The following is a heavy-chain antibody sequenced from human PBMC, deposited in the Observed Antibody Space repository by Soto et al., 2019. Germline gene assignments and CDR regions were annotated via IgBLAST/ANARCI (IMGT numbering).Heavy chain of an antibody. J-gene: IGHJ6*02. V-gene: IGHV4-59*01. CDR3: ARDGRFGDQLRWYYGMDV. D-gene: IGHD3-10*01. CDR2: IYYSGST. CDR1: GGSISSYY. Sequence: PSETLSLTCTVAGGSISSYYWSWIRQPPGKGLEWIGYIYYSGSTNYNPSLKSRVTISVDTSKNQFSLKLSSVTAADTAVYYCARDGRFGDQLRWYYGMDVWGQGTTVTVSS.